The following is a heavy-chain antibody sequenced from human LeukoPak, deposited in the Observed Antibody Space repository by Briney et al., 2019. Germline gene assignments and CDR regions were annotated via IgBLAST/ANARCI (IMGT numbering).Heavy chain of an antibody. CDR3: ARGLGCYSCDNYYYYMDV. D-gene: IGHD2-15*01. V-gene: IGHV4-59*12. Sequence: PSETLSLTCTVSGGSISNYYWNWIRQPPGKGLEWIGYIYNSGRTNCNPSLKSRATVSVDTSKNQFSLKLSSVTAADTAVYYCARGLGCYSCDNYYYYMDVWGKGTTVTVSS. CDR1: GGSISNYY. J-gene: IGHJ6*03. CDR2: IYNSGRT.